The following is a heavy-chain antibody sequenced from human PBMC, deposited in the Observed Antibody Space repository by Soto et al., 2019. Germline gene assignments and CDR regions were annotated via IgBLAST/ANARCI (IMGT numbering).Heavy chain of an antibody. CDR1: GYTFTSYA. V-gene: IGHV1-3*01. Sequence: QVQLVQSGAEVKKPGASVKVSCKASGYTFTSYAMHWVRQAPGQRLEWMGWINAGNGNTKYSQKFQGRVTITRDTFPSTAYMELSSLRSEDTAVYYCATRGRSLGYYYGMDVWGQGTTVTVSS. CDR2: INAGNGNT. D-gene: IGHD3-10*01. J-gene: IGHJ6*02. CDR3: ATRGRSLGYYYGMDV.